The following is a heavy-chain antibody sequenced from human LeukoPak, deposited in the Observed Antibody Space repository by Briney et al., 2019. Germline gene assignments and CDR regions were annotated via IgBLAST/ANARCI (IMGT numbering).Heavy chain of an antibody. CDR3: AGTTTVPFDY. CDR2: ISYDGSNK. D-gene: IGHD4-11*01. Sequence: GGSLRLSCAASGFTFSSYAMHWVRQAPGKGLEWVAVISYDGSNKYYADSVKGRFTISRDNSKNTLYLQMNSLRAEDTAVYYCAGTTTVPFDYWGQGTLVTVSS. J-gene: IGHJ4*02. CDR1: GFTFSSYA. V-gene: IGHV3-30-3*01.